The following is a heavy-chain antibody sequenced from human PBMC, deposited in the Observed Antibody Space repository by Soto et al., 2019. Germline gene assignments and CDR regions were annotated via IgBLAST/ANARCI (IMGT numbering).Heavy chain of an antibody. J-gene: IGHJ4*02. V-gene: IGHV3-23*01. CDR3: AKGCPGRTVTDCFDD. CDR1: GFTFSSYA. Sequence: GGSLGLSCAASGFTFSSYAMSWVRQAPGKGLEWVSAISGSGGSTYYADSVKGRFTISRDNSKNTLYLQMNSLRAEDTAVYYCAKGCPGRTVTDCFDDCGQGTLVTVSS. CDR2: ISGSGGST. D-gene: IGHD4-4*01.